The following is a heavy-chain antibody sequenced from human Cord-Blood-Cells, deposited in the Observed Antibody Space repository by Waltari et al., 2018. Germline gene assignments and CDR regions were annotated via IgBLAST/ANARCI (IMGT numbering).Heavy chain of an antibody. Sequence: QVQLVQSGAEVKKPGSSVKVSCKASGGTFSSYAISWVRQAPGQGLEWMGGSIPIFGTANYAQKFQGRVTITADESTSTAYMELSSLRSEDTAVYYCARGMNYDFWSGYGYWGQGTLVTVSS. CDR3: ARGMNYDFWSGYGY. D-gene: IGHD3-3*01. V-gene: IGHV1-69*01. CDR1: GGTFSSYA. J-gene: IGHJ4*02. CDR2: SIPIFGTA.